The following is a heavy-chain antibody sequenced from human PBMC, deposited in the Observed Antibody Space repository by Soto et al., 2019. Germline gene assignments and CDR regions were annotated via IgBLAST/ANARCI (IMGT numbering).Heavy chain of an antibody. V-gene: IGHV4-59*01. CDR1: GGSISGYY. Sequence: PSETLSLTCTVSGGSISGYYWSWIRQPPGKGLEWIGYIYYSGTTSYNPSLNSRVTMSVDTSKNQFSLKVNSVTAADTAVYYCARVWGGAFDIWGQGKMVTVSS. CDR2: IYYSGTT. D-gene: IGHD3-10*01. CDR3: ARVWGGAFDI. J-gene: IGHJ3*02.